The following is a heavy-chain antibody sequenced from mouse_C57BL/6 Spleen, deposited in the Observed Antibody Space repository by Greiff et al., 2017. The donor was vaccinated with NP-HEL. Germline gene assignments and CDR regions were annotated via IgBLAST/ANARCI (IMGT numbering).Heavy chain of an antibody. CDR3: ARGAYAMDD. Sequence: EVKLVEPGGGLVKPGGSLKLSCAASGFTFSDYGMHWVRQAPEKGLEWVAYISSGSSTIYYADTVKGRFTISRDNAKNTLFLQMTSLRSEDTARYYCARGAYAMDDWGQGTSVTVSS. CDR2: ISSGSSTI. V-gene: IGHV5-17*01. CDR1: GFTFSDYG. J-gene: IGHJ4*01.